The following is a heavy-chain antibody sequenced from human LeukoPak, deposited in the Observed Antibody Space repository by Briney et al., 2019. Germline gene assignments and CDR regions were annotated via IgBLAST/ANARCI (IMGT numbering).Heavy chain of an antibody. CDR2: IRYDGNIK. CDR1: GFTFTTYG. D-gene: IGHD2-8*01. J-gene: IGHJ4*02. Sequence: GGSLRLSCAASGFTFTTYGMNWVRQAPGKGLGWVAFIRYDGNIKYYTDSVEGRFTISRDNSKNTLYLQMNSLRAEDTAVYYCAPYCTDGVCRDIDYWGQGTLVTVSS. V-gene: IGHV3-30*02. CDR3: APYCTDGVCRDIDY.